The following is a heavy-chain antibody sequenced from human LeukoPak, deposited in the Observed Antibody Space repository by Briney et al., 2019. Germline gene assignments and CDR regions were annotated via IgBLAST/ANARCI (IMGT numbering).Heavy chain of an antibody. CDR1: GGSISSYY. Sequence: SETLSLTCTVSGGSISSYYWSWIRQPAGKGLEWIGRIYTSGSTNYNPSLKSRVTMSVDTSRNQFSLKLSSVTAVDTAVYFCATERERRITDWGQGTLVTVSS. CDR2: IYTSGST. V-gene: IGHV4-4*07. CDR3: ATERERRITD. D-gene: IGHD1-1*01. J-gene: IGHJ4*02.